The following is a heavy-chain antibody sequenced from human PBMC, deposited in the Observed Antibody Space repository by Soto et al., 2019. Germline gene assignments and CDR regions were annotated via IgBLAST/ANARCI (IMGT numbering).Heavy chain of an antibody. CDR1: SGSISSSNW. V-gene: IGHV4-4*02. CDR3: ARRVQKGWSKGHYMDV. J-gene: IGHJ6*03. D-gene: IGHD2-15*01. CDR2: IYHSGST. Sequence: QVQLQESGPGLVKPSGTLSLTCAVSSGSISSSNWWSWVRQPPGKGLEWIGEIYHSGSTNYNPSLKSRVTISVDKSKNQFALKLSSVTAADTAVYYCARRVQKGWSKGHYMDVWGKGTTVTVSS.